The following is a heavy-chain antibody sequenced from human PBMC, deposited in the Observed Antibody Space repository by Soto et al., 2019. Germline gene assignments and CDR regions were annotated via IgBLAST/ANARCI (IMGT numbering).Heavy chain of an antibody. V-gene: IGHV3-30*18. CDR1: GFTFSSYG. CDR2: ISYDGSNK. D-gene: IGHD2-15*01. J-gene: IGHJ6*02. CDR3: AKDGGRSYYYGMDV. Sequence: QVQLVESGGGVVQPGRSLRLSCAASGFTFSSYGMHWVRQAPGKGLEWVAVISYDGSNKYYADFVKGRFTISRDNSKNTLYLQMNSLRAEDTAVYYCAKDGGRSYYYGMDVWGQGTTVTVSS.